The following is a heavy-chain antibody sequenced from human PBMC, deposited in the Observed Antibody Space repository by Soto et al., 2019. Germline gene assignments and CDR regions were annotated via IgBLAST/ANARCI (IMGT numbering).Heavy chain of an antibody. CDR3: ARDDSFYGEPGYGMNV. CDR2: IYYTGTT. CDR1: GATISSGGFY. J-gene: IGHJ6*02. D-gene: IGHD4-17*01. V-gene: IGHV4-31*03. Sequence: QVQLQESGPGLVEASQTLSLTCTVSGATISSGGFYWSWIRQRPGKGLEWIGHIYYTGTTSYNPSLNSRVTISLDMSSNQCSLKLRSVTAADTAKYFCARDDSFYGEPGYGMNVWGQGTTVTVSS.